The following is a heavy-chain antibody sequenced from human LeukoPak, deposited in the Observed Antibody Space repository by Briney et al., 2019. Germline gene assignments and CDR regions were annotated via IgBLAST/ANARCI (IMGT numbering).Heavy chain of an antibody. CDR2: INWNGGRT. CDR1: GLTFDDYG. J-gene: IGHJ6*03. Sequence: GGSLRLSCAASGLTFDDYGMSWVRQAPGKGLEWVSGINWNGGRTGYADSVKGRFTISRDNAKNSLYLQMNSLRAEDTALYYCARAKHAIRYFDYMDVWGKGTTVTVSS. V-gene: IGHV3-20*04. CDR3: ARAKHAIRYFDYMDV. D-gene: IGHD3-9*01.